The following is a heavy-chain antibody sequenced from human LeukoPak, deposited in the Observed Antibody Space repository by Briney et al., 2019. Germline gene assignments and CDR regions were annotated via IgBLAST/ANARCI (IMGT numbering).Heavy chain of an antibody. V-gene: IGHV4-4*09. D-gene: IGHD3-10*01. CDR2: IYTSGST. CDR1: GGSISSYY. CDR3: ARDRQGYYGSGNWFDP. J-gene: IGHJ5*02. Sequence: SETLSLTCTVSGGSISSYYWSWIRQPPGKGLEWIGYIYTSGSTNYNPSLKSRVTMSVDTSKNQFSLKLSSVTAADTAVYYCARDRQGYYGSGNWFDPWGQGTLVTVSS.